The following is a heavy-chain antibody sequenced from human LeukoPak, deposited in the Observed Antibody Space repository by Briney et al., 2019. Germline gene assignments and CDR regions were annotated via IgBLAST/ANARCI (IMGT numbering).Heavy chain of an antibody. J-gene: IGHJ4*02. CDR2: IYTTGSA. V-gene: IGHV4-39*01. CDR3: ESGSGYFFDY. Sequence: SQTLCLTCTVSVASIRRTSYYCGSVRPPPGKGLEWIANIYTTGSAYYNLSLKTRVTLSADTSKNQSSLKVSSVTAANTAVYYCESGSGYFFDYWGQGTLVTVSS. CDR1: VASIRRTSYY. D-gene: IGHD1-14*01.